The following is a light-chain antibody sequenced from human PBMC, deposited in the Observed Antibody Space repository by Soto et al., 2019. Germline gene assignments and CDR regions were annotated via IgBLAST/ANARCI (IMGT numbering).Light chain of an antibody. CDR2: LGS. Sequence: DIVMTQSPLSLPVTPGEPASISCRSSQSLLHSNGYIYLDWYLQKPGQSPQVLIYLGSNRASGVPDRFSGSGSGTDFTLKISRVEPEDVGVYYCMQSLQTPLAFGGGTKVDIK. J-gene: IGKJ4*01. CDR1: QSLLHSNGYIY. V-gene: IGKV2-28*01. CDR3: MQSLQTPLA.